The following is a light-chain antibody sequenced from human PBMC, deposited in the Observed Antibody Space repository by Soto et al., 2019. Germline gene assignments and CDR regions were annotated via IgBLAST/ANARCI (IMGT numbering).Light chain of an antibody. V-gene: IGKV3-15*01. J-gene: IGKJ2*01. CDR1: QSVSSN. Sequence: EIVMTQSPATLSVSPGERATLSCRASQSVSSNLAWYQQKPGQAPRLLIYGASTRATGIPARFSGSGSGTEFTLTISSLQSEDFAVYYCQQYNNCRMYTFGQGTKLEIK. CDR2: GAS. CDR3: QQYNNCRMYT.